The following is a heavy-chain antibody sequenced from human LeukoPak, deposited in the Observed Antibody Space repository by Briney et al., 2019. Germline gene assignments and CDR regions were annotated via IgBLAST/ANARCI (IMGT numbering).Heavy chain of an antibody. J-gene: IGHJ4*02. V-gene: IGHV3-30*02. CDR2: IRYDGSNK. CDR1: GFTFSSYV. D-gene: IGHD6-13*01. Sequence: GGSLRLSCAASGFTFSSYVMHWVRQAPGKGLEWVAFIRYDGSNKYYADSVKGRFTISRDNSKNTLYLQMNSLRAEDTAVYYCAKDIRSRAAAAHPCIDYWGQGTLVTVSS. CDR3: AKDIRSRAAAAHPCIDY.